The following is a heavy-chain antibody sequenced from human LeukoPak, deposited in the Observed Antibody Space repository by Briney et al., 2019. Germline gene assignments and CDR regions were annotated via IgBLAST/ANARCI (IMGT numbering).Heavy chain of an antibody. J-gene: IGHJ4*02. CDR1: GFTFSSYG. CDR2: ISYDGSNK. CDR3: AKDPSYYGSGSYVDY. D-gene: IGHD3-10*01. Sequence: PGRSLRLSCAASGFTFSSYGMHWVRQAPGKGQEWEAVISYDGSNKYYADSVKGRFTISRDNSKNTLYLQMNSLRAEDTAVYYCAKDPSYYGSGSYVDYWGQGTLVTVSS. V-gene: IGHV3-30*18.